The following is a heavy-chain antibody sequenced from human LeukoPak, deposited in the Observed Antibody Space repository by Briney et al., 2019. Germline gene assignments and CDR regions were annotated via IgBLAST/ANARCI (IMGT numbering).Heavy chain of an antibody. CDR3: ARDLPDY. CDR1: GFTFGNYW. V-gene: IGHV3-7*04. Sequence: GGSLRLSCAASGFTFGNYWMSWVRQAPEKGLEWVANIKQDGSEKYYVDSVKGRFTISRANAKNSLYLQMNSLRAEDTAVYYCARDLPDYWGQGSLVTVSS. J-gene: IGHJ4*02. D-gene: IGHD5/OR15-5a*01. CDR2: IKQDGSEK.